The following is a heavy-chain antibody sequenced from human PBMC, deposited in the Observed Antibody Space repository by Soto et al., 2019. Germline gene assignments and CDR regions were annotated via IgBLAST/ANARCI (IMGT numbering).Heavy chain of an antibody. CDR2: IYSGGST. J-gene: IGHJ4*02. Sequence: GGSLRLSCAASGFTFNAYAMNWVRQAPGKGLEWVSVIYSGGSTYYADSVKGRFTISRDNSKNTLYLQMNSLRAEDTAVYYCARDLYYYDSSGYTDWGQGTLVTVSS. V-gene: IGHV3-53*01. CDR3: ARDLYYYDSSGYTD. D-gene: IGHD3-22*01. CDR1: GFTFNAYA.